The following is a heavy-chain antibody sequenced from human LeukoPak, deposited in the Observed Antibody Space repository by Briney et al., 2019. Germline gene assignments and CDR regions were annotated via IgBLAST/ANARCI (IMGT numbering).Heavy chain of an antibody. Sequence: GGSLILSCAASGFTLSSYWMHWVRQAPGKGLEYVSAISENGGKTYYANSVKGRFTNSRDNSKNTLYLHMDSLRAEDMAVYYCARDGVGGWAFDIWGQGTMVTVSS. CDR1: GFTLSSYW. J-gene: IGHJ3*02. CDR2: ISENGGKT. V-gene: IGHV3-64*01. D-gene: IGHD3-16*01. CDR3: ARDGVGGWAFDI.